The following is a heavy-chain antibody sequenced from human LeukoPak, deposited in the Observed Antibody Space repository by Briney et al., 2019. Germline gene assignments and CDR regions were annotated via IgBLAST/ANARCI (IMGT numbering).Heavy chain of an antibody. J-gene: IGHJ4*02. CDR2: ISSNGGST. CDR3: ARDQGYKYGYGFDY. V-gene: IGHV3-64*01. Sequence: GGSLRLSXAASGFTFSSYAMHWVRQAPGKGLEYVSSISSNGGSTYYANSVKGRFTISRDNSKNTLNLQMGSLRGDDMAVYYCARDQGYKYGYGFDYWGQGTLVTVSS. CDR1: GFTFSSYA. D-gene: IGHD5-18*01.